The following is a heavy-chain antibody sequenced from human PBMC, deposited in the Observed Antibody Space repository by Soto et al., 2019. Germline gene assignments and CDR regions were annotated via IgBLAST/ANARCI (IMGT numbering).Heavy chain of an antibody. V-gene: IGHV3-7*01. J-gene: IGHJ5*02. CDR3: ASDGQNTNDVDR. Sequence: VQLVESGGVLVQPGESLRLSCVASGFTFDDDWMNWVRQAPGKGLEWVAIINKDGSERYYVDSVKGRFTISRDNSKDSLFLQMESLGAEDTALYYCASDGQNTNDVDRWGQGTRVTVSS. CDR2: INKDGSER. CDR1: GFTFDDDW.